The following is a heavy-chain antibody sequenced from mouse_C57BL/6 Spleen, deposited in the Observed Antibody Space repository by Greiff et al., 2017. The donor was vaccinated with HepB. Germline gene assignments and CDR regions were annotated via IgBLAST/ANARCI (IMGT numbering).Heavy chain of an antibody. V-gene: IGHV3-6*01. J-gene: IGHJ2*01. CDR3: ARGSYGYSFDY. D-gene: IGHD2-2*01. CDR2: ISYDGSN. CDR1: GYSITSGYY. Sequence: DVQLQESGPGLVKPSQSLSLTCSVTGYSITSGYYWKWIRQFPGNKLEWMGYISYDGSNNYNPSLKNRISITRDTSKNQFFLKLNSVTTEDTATYYCARGSYGYSFDYWGQGTTLTVSS.